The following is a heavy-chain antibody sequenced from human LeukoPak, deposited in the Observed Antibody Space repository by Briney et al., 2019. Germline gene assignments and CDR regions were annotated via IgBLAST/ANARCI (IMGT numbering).Heavy chain of an antibody. V-gene: IGHV3-23*01. CDR3: ARNQQLGGHSYYYYGMDV. CDR1: GFTLSNYA. J-gene: IGHJ6*02. D-gene: IGHD3-16*01. Sequence: GGSLRLSCAASGFTLSNYAVSWARQAPGKGLEWVSGISGGGVTTYYADSVKGRFTISRDNSKNTLYLQMNSLRADDTAIYYCARNQQLGGHSYYYYGMDVWGQGTTVTVSS. CDR2: ISGGGVTT.